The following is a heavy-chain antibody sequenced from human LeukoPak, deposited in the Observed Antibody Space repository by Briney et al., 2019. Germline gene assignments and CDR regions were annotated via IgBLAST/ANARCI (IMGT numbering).Heavy chain of an antibody. V-gene: IGHV4-39*01. Sequence: PSETLSLTCTVSGGSISSSSYYWDWIRQPPGKGLEWIGTIYYSGRTYYSPSLKSRVTMSVDPSNNQFSLNLRSVTAADTALYYCARRRYYDGSGYLEWGQGTLLNVSS. CDR2: IYYSGRT. CDR1: GGSISSSSYY. CDR3: ARRRYYDGSGYLE. D-gene: IGHD3-22*01. J-gene: IGHJ1*01.